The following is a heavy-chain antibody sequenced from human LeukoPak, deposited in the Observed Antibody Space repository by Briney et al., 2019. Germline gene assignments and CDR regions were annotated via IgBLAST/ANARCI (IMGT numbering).Heavy chain of an antibody. J-gene: IGHJ4*02. V-gene: IGHV3-23*01. D-gene: IGHD2-15*01. CDR3: AKGCSGGSCYLDY. CDR2: ISGSGGST. CDR1: GFTFSSYG. Sequence: GGSLRLSCAASGFTFSSYGMSWVRQAPGKGLEWVSAISGSGGSTYYADSVKGRFTISRDNSKNTLYLQMNSLRAEDTAVYYCAKGCSGGSCYLDYWGQGTLVTVSS.